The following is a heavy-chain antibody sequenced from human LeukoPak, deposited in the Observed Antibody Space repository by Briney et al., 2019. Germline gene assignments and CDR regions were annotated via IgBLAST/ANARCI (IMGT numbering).Heavy chain of an antibody. J-gene: IGHJ2*01. CDR1: GYSVTSAYY. CDR3: ARQYSDILTGYHRGELYWYFDL. D-gene: IGHD3-9*01. CDR2: IYYSGST. V-gene: IGHV4-59*08. Sequence: SDTLSLTCSVSGYSVTSAYYWVWIRQPPGKGLEWIGYIYYSGSTSYNPSLKSRVTISVDTSKNQFSLKLSSVTAADTAVYYCARQYSDILTGYHRGELYWYFDLWGRGTLVTVSS.